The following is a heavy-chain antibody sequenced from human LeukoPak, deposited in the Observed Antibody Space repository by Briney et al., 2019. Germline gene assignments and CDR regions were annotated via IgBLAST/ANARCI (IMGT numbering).Heavy chain of an antibody. CDR3: GVRGVIHGFDP. CDR2: INHSGST. D-gene: IGHD3-10*01. CDR1: GGSFSGYY. Sequence: PSETLSLTCAVYGGSFSGYYWSWIRQPPGKGLEWIGEINHSGSTNYNPSLKSRVTISVDTSKNQFSLKQSSVTAADTAVYYCGVRGVIHGFDPWGQGTLVTVSS. J-gene: IGHJ5*02. V-gene: IGHV4-34*01.